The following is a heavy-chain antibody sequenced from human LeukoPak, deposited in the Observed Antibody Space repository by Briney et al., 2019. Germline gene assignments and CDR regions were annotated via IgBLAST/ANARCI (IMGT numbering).Heavy chain of an antibody. D-gene: IGHD6-13*01. Sequence: ASVKVSCKASGYTFTGYYMHWVRQAPGQGLEWMGIINPSGGRTGNAQKSQGRATMTRDMSTSTAYMELSSLRSEDTAVYYCARDRDLLAAAGTYYFDYWGQGTLVTVSS. CDR2: INPSGGRT. V-gene: IGHV1-46*01. J-gene: IGHJ4*02. CDR3: ARDRDLLAAAGTYYFDY. CDR1: GYTFTGYY.